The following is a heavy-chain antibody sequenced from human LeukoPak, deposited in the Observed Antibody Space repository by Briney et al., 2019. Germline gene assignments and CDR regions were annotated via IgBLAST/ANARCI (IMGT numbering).Heavy chain of an antibody. J-gene: IGHJ4*02. CDR3: TRGYTSGYFFVY. CDR2: MNTDGSTT. V-gene: IGHV3-74*01. D-gene: IGHD3-22*01. Sequence: GGSLRPSCVASGFTFSSYWMHWVRQAPGKGLVWVSGMNTDGSTTRHADSVKGRFTISRDNAKNTLYLQMNSLRAEDTAVYYCTRGYTSGYFFVYWGEGTLLTVSS. CDR1: GFTFSSYW.